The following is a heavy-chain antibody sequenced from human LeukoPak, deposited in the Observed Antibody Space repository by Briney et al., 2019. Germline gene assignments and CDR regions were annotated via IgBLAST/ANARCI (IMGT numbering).Heavy chain of an antibody. CDR2: IYSGGST. CDR1: GFTDSSNY. V-gene: IGHV3-66*01. D-gene: IGHD2-15*01. J-gene: IGHJ4*02. CDR3: ARDLGYCSGGSC. Sequence: PGGSLRLSCAASGFTDSSNYMSWVRQAPGKGLEWVSVIYSGGSTYYADSVKGRFTISRDNSKNTLYLQMNSLRAEDTAVYYCARDLGYCSGGSCWGQGTLVTVSS.